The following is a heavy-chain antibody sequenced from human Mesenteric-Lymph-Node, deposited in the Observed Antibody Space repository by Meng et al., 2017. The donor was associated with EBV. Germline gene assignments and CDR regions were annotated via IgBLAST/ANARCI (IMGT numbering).Heavy chain of an antibody. D-gene: IGHD2-2*01. Sequence: QVQLVQSGAEVNKPGASVKVSCKASGYTFTRYYTHWVRQATGQGLEWMGVINPSGGSPTNAQKFQGRVTMTRDTSTSTVYMELSSLRSDDTAVYYCATPGYCSTTSCPLTYWGQGTLVTVSS. CDR3: ATPGYCSTTSCPLTY. J-gene: IGHJ4*02. CDR1: GYTFTRYY. V-gene: IGHV1-46*01. CDR2: INPSGGSP.